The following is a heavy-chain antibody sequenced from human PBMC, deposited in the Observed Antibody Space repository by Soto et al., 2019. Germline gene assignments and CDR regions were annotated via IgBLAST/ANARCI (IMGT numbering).Heavy chain of an antibody. J-gene: IGHJ5*02. CDR3: ASGYSCSSTSCYVGWFDP. V-gene: IGHV1-69*01. CDR1: GGTFSSYA. D-gene: IGHD2-2*01. Sequence: QVQLVQSGAEVKKPGSSVKVSCKASGGTFSSYAISWVRQAPAQGLEWMGGIIPIFGTANYAQKFQGRVTITADESTSTAYMELSSLRSEDTAVYYCASGYSCSSTSCYVGWFDPWGQGTLVTVSS. CDR2: IIPIFGTA.